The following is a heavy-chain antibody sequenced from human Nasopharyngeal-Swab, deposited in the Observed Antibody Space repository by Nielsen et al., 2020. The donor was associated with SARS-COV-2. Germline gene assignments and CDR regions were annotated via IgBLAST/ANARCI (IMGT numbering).Heavy chain of an antibody. J-gene: IGHJ6*03. CDR3: ARVTGCTNGVCYLSPYYYYYMDV. CDR2: IYSGGST. Sequence: GESLKISCAASEFPFDDYAMHWVRQAPGKGLEWVSVIYSGGSTYYADSVKGRFTISRDNSKNTLYLQMNSLRAEDTAVYYCARVTGCTNGVCYLSPYYYYYMDVWGKGTTVTVSS. V-gene: IGHV3-66*01. CDR1: EFPFDDYA. D-gene: IGHD2-8*01.